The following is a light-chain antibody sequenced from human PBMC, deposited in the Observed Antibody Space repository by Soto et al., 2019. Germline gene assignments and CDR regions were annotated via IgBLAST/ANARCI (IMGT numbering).Light chain of an antibody. CDR2: YDS. Sequence: SYELTQPPSVSVAPGETARISCGGNSVGSRSVHWYQQKPGQAPFLVIYYDSDRPSGIPERFSGSNSGNTATLIISRVEAGDEADYYCQVWEATGDQVVFGGGTKLTVL. CDR1: SVGSRS. J-gene: IGLJ2*01. V-gene: IGLV3-21*01. CDR3: QVWEATGDQVV.